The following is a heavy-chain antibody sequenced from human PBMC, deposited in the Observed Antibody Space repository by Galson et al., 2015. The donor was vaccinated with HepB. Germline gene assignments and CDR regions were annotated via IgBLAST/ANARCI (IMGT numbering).Heavy chain of an antibody. Sequence: SLRLSCAASGFTFSSYAMHWVRQAPGKGLEWVAVISYDGSNKYYADSVKGRFTISRDNSKNTLYLQMNSLRAEDTAVYYCARVRIENIVVVPAAIPSDYWGQGTLVTVSS. CDR2: ISYDGSNK. CDR3: ARVRIENIVVVPAAIPSDY. D-gene: IGHD2-2*02. V-gene: IGHV3-30-3*01. J-gene: IGHJ4*02. CDR1: GFTFSSYA.